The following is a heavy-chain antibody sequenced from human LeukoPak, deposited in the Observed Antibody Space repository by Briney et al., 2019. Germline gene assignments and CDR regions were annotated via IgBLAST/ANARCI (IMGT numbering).Heavy chain of an antibody. D-gene: IGHD6-6*01. J-gene: IGHJ4*02. CDR2: IYPGDSDT. V-gene: IGHV5-51*01. Sequence: GESLKISCKGSGHSFTSYWIGWVRQMPGKGLEWMGIIYPGDSDTRHSPSFQGQVTISADKSISTAYLQWSSLKASDTAMYYCARRDSDSSSHGILDYWGQGTLVTVSS. CDR1: GHSFTSYW. CDR3: ARRDSDSSSHGILDY.